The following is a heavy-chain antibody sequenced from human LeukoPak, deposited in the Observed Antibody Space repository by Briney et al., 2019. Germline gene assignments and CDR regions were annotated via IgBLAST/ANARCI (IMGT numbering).Heavy chain of an antibody. CDR1: GGSISSSGYY. V-gene: IGHV4-39*01. Sequence: SETLSLTCTVSGGSISSSGYYWGWIRPPPGKGLEWIGSIYYSGSTYYNRSLKSRITISVDTSKNQCSLKLSSVRTADTAVYYCARQLTGLYDYWGQGTLVTVSS. D-gene: IGHD7-27*01. CDR2: IYYSGST. J-gene: IGHJ4*02. CDR3: ARQLTGLYDY.